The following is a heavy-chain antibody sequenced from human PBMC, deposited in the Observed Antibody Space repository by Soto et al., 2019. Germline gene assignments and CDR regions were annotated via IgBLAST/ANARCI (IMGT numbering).Heavy chain of an antibody. V-gene: IGHV4-59*01. CDR1: GSSISGSY. CDR2: VYYTGST. CDR3: ARSVAVPGAHIDY. D-gene: IGHD6-19*01. J-gene: IGHJ4*02. Sequence: RSETLSLTSSLSGSSISGSYGIWVPHAAGKGLEWLGYVYYTGSTNYSPSLRSRVSISLDTSKNEFSLRLSSVTAADTAVYFCARSVAVPGAHIDYWGQGTQVTVCS.